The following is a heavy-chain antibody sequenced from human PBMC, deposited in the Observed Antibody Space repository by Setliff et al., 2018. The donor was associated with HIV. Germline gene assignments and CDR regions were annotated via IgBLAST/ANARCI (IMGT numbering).Heavy chain of an antibody. V-gene: IGHV3-23*01. D-gene: IGHD3-16*01. J-gene: IGHJ3*02. CDR3: AKMGSPVGPDAFDI. CDR1: RFTFSSYA. CDR2: ISGSGGST. Sequence: GGSLRLSCAASRFTFSSYAMSWARQAPGKGLEWASAISGSGGSTHYADSVKGRFTISRDNSKNTLYLQMNSLRAEDTAVYYCAKMGSPVGPDAFDIWGQGTMVTVSS.